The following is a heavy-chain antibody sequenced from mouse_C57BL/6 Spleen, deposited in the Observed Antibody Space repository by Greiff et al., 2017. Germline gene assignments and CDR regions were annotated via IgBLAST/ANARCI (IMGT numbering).Heavy chain of an antibody. V-gene: IGHV2-5*01. J-gene: IGHJ2*01. CDR2: IWRGGST. CDR3: AKNEDGYYGFDY. CDR1: GFSLTSYG. D-gene: IGHD2-3*01. Sequence: QVQLQQSGPGLVQPSQSLSITCKVSGFSLTSYGVHWVRQSPGKGLEWLGVIWRGGSTDYNAAIMSRLSITKDNSKSQVFFKMNSLQADDTAIYYCAKNEDGYYGFDYWGQGTTLTVSS.